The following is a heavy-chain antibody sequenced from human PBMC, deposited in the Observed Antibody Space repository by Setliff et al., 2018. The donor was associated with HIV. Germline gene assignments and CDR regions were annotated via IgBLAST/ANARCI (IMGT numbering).Heavy chain of an antibody. V-gene: IGHV4-59*12. Sequence: LSLTCTVSGGSISSYYWSWIRQPAGKGLEWIGEINHSGSTYYEPSLRGRVTISIDRSKNQFSLKLNSVTAADTAVYYCARETNASGSLTAYWYFDLWGRGTLVTVSS. CDR1: GGSISSYY. CDR3: ARETNASGSLTAYWYFDL. D-gene: IGHD3-10*01. J-gene: IGHJ2*01. CDR2: INHSGST.